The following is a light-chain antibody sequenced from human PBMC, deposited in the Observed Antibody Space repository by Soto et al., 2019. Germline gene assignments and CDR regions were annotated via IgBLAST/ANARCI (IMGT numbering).Light chain of an antibody. CDR3: QKYNSAPLT. V-gene: IGKV1-27*01. CDR1: QGIGVY. J-gene: IGKJ4*01. CDR2: AAS. Sequence: DIQMTQSPSSVSASLGDRVTITCRASQGIGVYLAWFQQKPGNVPKLLIYAASTLQSGVPSRLSGSGSGTDFTLTISSLQPEDVATYYCQKYNSAPLTFGGGTKVDIK.